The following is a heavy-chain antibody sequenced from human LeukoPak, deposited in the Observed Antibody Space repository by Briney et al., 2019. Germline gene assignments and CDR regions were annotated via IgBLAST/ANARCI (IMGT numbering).Heavy chain of an antibody. CDR1: GFTFSSYG. J-gene: IGHJ6*02. CDR2: ISYDGSNK. Sequence: PGGSLRLSCAASGFTFSSYGMHWVRQAPGKGLEWVAVISYDGSNKYYADSVKGRFTISRDNSKNTLYLQMNSLRAEDTALYYCAKVLYSNPSLFYAQNYYGMDVWGQGTTVTVSS. CDR3: AKVLYSNPSLFYAQNYYGMDV. V-gene: IGHV3-30*18. D-gene: IGHD4-11*01.